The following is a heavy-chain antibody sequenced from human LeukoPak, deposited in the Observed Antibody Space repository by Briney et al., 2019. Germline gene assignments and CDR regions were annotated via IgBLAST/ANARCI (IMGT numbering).Heavy chain of an antibody. V-gene: IGHV3-30*02. Sequence: PGGSLRLSCAASGFTFSSYGMHWVRQAPGKGLEWMAFIRYDGSNEYYADSVKGRFTISRDNSKNTLYLQMNSLRAEDTAVHYCAKPSSIITTGLYYFDYWGQGTLVTVSS. J-gene: IGHJ4*02. CDR3: AKPSSIITTGLYYFDY. CDR1: GFTFSSYG. D-gene: IGHD1-1*01. CDR2: IRYDGSNE.